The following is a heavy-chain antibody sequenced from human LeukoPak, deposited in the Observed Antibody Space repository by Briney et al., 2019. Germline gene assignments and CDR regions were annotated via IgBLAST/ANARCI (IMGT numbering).Heavy chain of an antibody. CDR1: GFTFRNYW. CDR3: ARVMEYYYYYMDV. CDR2: IKQDGSEK. V-gene: IGHV3-7*01. Sequence: GGSLRLSCAASGFTFRNYWMSWVRQAPGKGLEWVANIKQDGSEKYYVDSVKGRFTISRDTAKNSLYLQMNSLRDEDTAVYYCARVMEYYYYYMDVWGKGTTVTISS. D-gene: IGHD3-10*01. J-gene: IGHJ6*03.